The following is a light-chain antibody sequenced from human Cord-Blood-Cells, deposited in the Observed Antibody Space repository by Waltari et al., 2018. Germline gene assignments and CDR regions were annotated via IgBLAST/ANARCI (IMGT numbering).Light chain of an antibody. CDR2: GAP. V-gene: IGKV3-20*01. J-gene: IGKJ2*01. CDR3: QQYGSSPPYT. Sequence: EIVLTQSPGTLSLSPGERATLSCRASQSVSSSYLAWYQQKPGQAPRLLTYGAPSRATGIPDRFSGSGSGTDFTLTISRLEPEDFAVYYCQQYGSSPPYTFGQGTKLEIK. CDR1: QSVSSSY.